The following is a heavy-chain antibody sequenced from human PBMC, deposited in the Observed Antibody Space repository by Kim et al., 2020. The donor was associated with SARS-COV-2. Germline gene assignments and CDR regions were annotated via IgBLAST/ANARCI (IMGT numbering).Heavy chain of an antibody. CDR2: INPNSGGT. D-gene: IGHD6-25*01. CDR3: ARLKAAANAFDI. Sequence: ASVKVSCKASGYTFTGYYMHWVRQAPGQGLEWMGWINPNSGGTNYAQKFQGRVTMTRDTSISTAYMELSRLRSDDTAVYYCARLKAAANAFDIWGQGTMVTVSS. J-gene: IGHJ3*02. V-gene: IGHV1-2*02. CDR1: GYTFTGYY.